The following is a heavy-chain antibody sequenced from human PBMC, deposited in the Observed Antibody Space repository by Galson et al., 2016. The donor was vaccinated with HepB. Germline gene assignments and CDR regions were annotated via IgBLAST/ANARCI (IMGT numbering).Heavy chain of an antibody. D-gene: IGHD1-26*01. Sequence: SETLSLTCGVSGGSIRPYFWSWVRQASGKGLEWIGYISHSGTTSYNPSLKNRVTMSIDPSNNQFSLRLTSMTAADTAIYYCARDGKYWGQGIHVTVSS. CDR3: ARDGKY. CDR2: ISHSGTT. CDR1: GGSIRPYF. J-gene: IGHJ4*02. V-gene: IGHV4-59*12.